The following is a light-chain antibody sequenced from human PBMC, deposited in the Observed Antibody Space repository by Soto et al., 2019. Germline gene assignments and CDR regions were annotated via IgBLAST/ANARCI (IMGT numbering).Light chain of an antibody. CDR1: SSNIGSNY. CDR3: AAWDASLSGSVV. V-gene: IGLV1-47*01. CDR2: RNN. J-gene: IGLJ2*01. Sequence: QSVLTQPPSASGTPGQRVTISCSGSSSNIGSNYVYWYQQLPETAPKLLIYRNNQRPSGVPDRFSGSQSGTSASLAISGLRSEDEADYYCAAWDASLSGSVVFGGGTKLTVL.